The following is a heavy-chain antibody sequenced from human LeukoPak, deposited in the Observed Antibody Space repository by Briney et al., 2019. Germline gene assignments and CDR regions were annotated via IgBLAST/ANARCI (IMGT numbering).Heavy chain of an antibody. CDR3: ARGLGLTMVRGPWNDAFDI. J-gene: IGHJ3*02. CDR2: IYYSGST. CDR1: GGSISSYY. V-gene: IGHV4-59*01. D-gene: IGHD3-10*01. Sequence: SETLSLTCTVSGGSISSYYWSWIRQPPGKGLKWIGYIYYSGSTNYNPSLKSRVTISVDTSKNQFSLKLSSVTAADTAVYYCARGLGLTMVRGPWNDAFDIWGQGTMVTVSS.